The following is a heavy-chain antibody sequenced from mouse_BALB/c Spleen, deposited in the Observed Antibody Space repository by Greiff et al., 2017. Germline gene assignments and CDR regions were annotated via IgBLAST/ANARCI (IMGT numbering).Heavy chain of an antibody. Sequence: QVQLQQSGPELVKPGASVRISCKASGYTFTSYYIHWVKQRPGQGLEWIGWIYPGNVNTKYNEKFKGKATLTADKSSSTAYMQLCSLTSEDSAVYFCARGGDYGSSHWYFDVWGAGTTVTVSS. CDR2: IYPGNVNT. V-gene: IGHV1S56*01. J-gene: IGHJ1*01. CDR1: GYTFTSYY. CDR3: ARGGDYGSSHWYFDV. D-gene: IGHD1-1*01.